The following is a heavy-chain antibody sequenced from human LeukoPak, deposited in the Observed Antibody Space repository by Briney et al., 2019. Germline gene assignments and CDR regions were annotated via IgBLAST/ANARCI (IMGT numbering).Heavy chain of an antibody. Sequence: GRSLRLSCVASGFSFSRYGMHWVRQAPGKGLEWVAVISFDGSEKYYADSVKGRFTISTDIFKNTLYLEMNSLRADDTAMYYCARAQLEYCSTTSCYVFDSWGQGTLVTVSS. CDR1: GFSFSRYG. CDR2: ISFDGSEK. D-gene: IGHD2-2*01. V-gene: IGHV3-30*19. J-gene: IGHJ4*02. CDR3: ARAQLEYCSTTSCYVFDS.